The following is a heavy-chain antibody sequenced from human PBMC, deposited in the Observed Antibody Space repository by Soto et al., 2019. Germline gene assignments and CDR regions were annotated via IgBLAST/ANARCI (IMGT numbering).Heavy chain of an antibody. CDR3: ATDDWGSMDV. V-gene: IGHV3-15*07. J-gene: IGHJ6*02. D-gene: IGHD7-27*01. Sequence: ESGGGLVKPGGSLRLSCAASGFIFSNAWINWVRQAPGKGLEWVGRINSNSAGGTTDYAAPVKGRFTISRDDSKNTLYLQMNSLKIEDPALYYCATDDWGSMDVWGQGTTVTVSS. CDR2: INSNSAGGTT. CDR1: GFIFSNAW.